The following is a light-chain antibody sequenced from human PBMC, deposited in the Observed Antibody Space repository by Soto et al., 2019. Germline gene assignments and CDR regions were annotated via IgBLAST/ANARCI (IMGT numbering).Light chain of an antibody. CDR1: QGVSRK. CDR3: QQYDNWRT. Sequence: EIVMTQSPATLSVAPGERVTFSCRASQGVSRKLAWYQHKPGQAPRLLISGASTGATGIPARFSGSGSGTEFTLTISSLQYEDCAIYYCQQYDNWRTFGQGTKVEIK. J-gene: IGKJ1*01. CDR2: GAS. V-gene: IGKV3-15*01.